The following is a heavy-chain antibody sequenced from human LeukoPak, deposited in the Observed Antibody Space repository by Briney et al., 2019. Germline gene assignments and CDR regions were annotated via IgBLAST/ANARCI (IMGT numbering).Heavy chain of an antibody. D-gene: IGHD6-13*01. CDR1: GGSISSSSYY. Sequence: SETLSLTCTVSGGSISSSSYYWGWIRQPPGKGLEWIGSIYYSGSTYYNPSLKSRVTISVDTSKNQFSLKLSSVTAADTAVYYCAREAAGTGLDYWGQGTLVTVSS. V-gene: IGHV4-39*07. CDR2: IYYSGST. CDR3: AREAAGTGLDY. J-gene: IGHJ4*02.